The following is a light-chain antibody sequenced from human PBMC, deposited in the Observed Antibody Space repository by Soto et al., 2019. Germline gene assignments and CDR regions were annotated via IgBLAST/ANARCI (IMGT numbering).Light chain of an antibody. Sequence: EIVLTQSPASPSLSPGERATLSCRASQSVSSHLAWFQQRPGQAPRLLIYGASNRATGIPARFGGSGSGTNFTLTISSLEPEDFAVYYCQQRSNWPPVLTFGGGTKVEIK. CDR3: QQRSNWPPVLT. J-gene: IGKJ4*01. CDR2: GAS. V-gene: IGKV3-11*01. CDR1: QSVSSH.